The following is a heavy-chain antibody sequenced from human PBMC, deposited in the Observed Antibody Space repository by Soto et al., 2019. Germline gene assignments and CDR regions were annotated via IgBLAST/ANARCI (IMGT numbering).Heavy chain of an antibody. D-gene: IGHD3-10*01. V-gene: IGHV3-23*01. CDR2: ISGSGAST. Sequence: EVQLLESGGGLVQPGGSLRLSCAASGFTFSSSAMSWVRQAPGQGLEWVSGISGSGASTYYPDNVKGRFIVSRDNAENTMYIQINSLTNEDTATYYCTRLDKLVRGVTLGMDVWGQGTTVTVS. J-gene: IGHJ6*02. CDR1: GFTFSSSA. CDR3: TRLDKLVRGVTLGMDV.